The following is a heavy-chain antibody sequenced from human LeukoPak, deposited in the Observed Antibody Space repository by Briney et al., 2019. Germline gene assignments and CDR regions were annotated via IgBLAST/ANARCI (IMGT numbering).Heavy chain of an antibody. CDR2: LYTDDRP. V-gene: IGHV3-53*01. Sequence: GGSLRLSCAASGVTVSSNYMTWVRQAPGKGLEWVSLLYTDDRPFYADSVKGRFTISRDNSNRTVFLQMNSLRAEDTVVYYCARVRGDSRGNAFDIWGQGTMVSVS. J-gene: IGHJ3*02. CDR3: ARVRGDSRGNAFDI. CDR1: GVTVSSNY. D-gene: IGHD2-15*01.